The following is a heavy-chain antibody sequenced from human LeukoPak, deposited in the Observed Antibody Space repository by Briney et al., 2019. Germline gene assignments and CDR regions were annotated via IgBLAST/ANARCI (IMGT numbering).Heavy chain of an antibody. D-gene: IGHD6-19*01. CDR2: IYYSGST. CDR1: GGSISSSSYY. J-gene: IGHJ4*02. Sequence: PSETLSLTCTVSGGSISSSSYYWGWIRQPPGKGLEWIGSIYYSGSTYYNPSLKSRVTISVDTSKNQFSLKLSSVTAADTAVYYCATYLGGRAGRDYWGQGTLVTVSS. CDR3: ATYLGGRAGRDY. V-gene: IGHV4-39*07.